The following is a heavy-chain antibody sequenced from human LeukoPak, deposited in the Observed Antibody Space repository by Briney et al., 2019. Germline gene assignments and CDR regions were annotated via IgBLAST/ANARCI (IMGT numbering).Heavy chain of an antibody. CDR2: TYYRSKWFN. J-gene: IGHJ3*02. CDR3: ARAFPTNAFGI. CDR1: GDTISRNTGA. Sequence: SQTLSLTCAISGDTISRNTGAWNWIRQSPSRGLEWLGRTYYRSKWFNEYAVSVKSRITINQDTSKNQFSLHLNSVTPEDTAVYYCARAFPTNAFGIWGQGTLVTVSS. V-gene: IGHV6-1*01.